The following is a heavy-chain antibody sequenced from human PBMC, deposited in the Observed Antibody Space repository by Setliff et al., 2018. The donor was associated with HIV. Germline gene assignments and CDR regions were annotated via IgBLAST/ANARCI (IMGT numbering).Heavy chain of an antibody. Sequence: ASVKVSCKASGYTFTSFGISWVRQAPGQGLEWMGWISAYNGKTEYAQNFQGRVTMTTDISTSTAWTSTNTVYMELRSLRSDDTAVYYCARYALCSDDCSDEGADIWGQGTLVTVSS. CDR3: ARYALCSDDCSDEGADI. V-gene: IGHV1-18*01. J-gene: IGHJ4*02. CDR1: GYTFTSFG. CDR2: ISAYNGKT. D-gene: IGHD2-21*01.